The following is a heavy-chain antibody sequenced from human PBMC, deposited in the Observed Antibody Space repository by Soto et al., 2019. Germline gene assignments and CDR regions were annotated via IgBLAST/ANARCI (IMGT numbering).Heavy chain of an antibody. CDR3: AKHSSYYYDSSGYLVY. J-gene: IGHJ4*02. CDR2: ISGSGGST. Sequence: GGSLRLSCAASGFTFSSYAMSWGRQAPGKGLEWVSAISGSGGSTYYADSVKGRFTISRDDSKNTLYLQMNSMRAEDTAVYYCAKHSSYYYDSSGYLVYWGQGTLVTVSS. D-gene: IGHD3-22*01. V-gene: IGHV3-23*01. CDR1: GFTFSSYA.